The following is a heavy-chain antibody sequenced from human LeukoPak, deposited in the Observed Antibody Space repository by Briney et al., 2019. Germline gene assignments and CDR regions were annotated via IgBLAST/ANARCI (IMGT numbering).Heavy chain of an antibody. CDR2: ISSSGSFK. D-gene: IGHD3-22*01. Sequence: PGGSLRLSCVASGFTFSTYSMTWVRQAPGKGLEWVSSISSSGSFKYYTDSVRGRFTIYRDNAKNSLYLQMNSLGAEDTAVYYCARGQTGYYDSSGYYYVYWGQGTLVAVSS. J-gene: IGHJ4*02. CDR3: ARGQTGYYDSSGYYYVY. CDR1: GFTFSTYS. V-gene: IGHV3-21*01.